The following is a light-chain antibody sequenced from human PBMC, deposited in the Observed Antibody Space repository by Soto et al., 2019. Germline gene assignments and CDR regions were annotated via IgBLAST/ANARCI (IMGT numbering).Light chain of an antibody. CDR2: AAS. V-gene: IGKV1-39*01. Sequence: DIQMTQSPSSLSASVGDRVTITCRASQSISGYLNWYQQKPGKAPNLLIYAASSLQSGVPSRFSGSGSGTDFTLTISSLQPDDFATYYCQHYNSYSEAFGQGTKVDIK. CDR3: QHYNSYSEA. CDR1: QSISGY. J-gene: IGKJ1*01.